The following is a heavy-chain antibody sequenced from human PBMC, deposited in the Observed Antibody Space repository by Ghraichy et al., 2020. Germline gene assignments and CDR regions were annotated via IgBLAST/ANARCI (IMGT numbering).Heavy chain of an antibody. CDR1: GFTFSSYW. D-gene: IGHD2/OR15-2a*01. V-gene: IGHV3-74*01. CDR3: IRGLVSRCDY. Sequence: GESLNISCASSGFTFSSYWMHWVRQAPGKGLVWVSRINSDGSSTSYADSVKGRFTISRDNAKNTLYLQMNSLGAEDTAVYYCIRGLVSRCDYWGQGALVTVSS. CDR2: INSDGSST. J-gene: IGHJ4*02.